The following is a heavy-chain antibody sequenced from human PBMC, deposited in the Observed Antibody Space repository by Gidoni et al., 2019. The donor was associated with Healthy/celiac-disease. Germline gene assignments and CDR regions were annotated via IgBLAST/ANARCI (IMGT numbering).Heavy chain of an antibody. CDR2: ISGSGGST. CDR3: AKVGVGACDY. J-gene: IGHJ4*02. CDR1: GFTFRSYA. V-gene: IGHV3-23*01. Sequence: VQLLESGGGLVQPGGSLRLSCAASGFTFRSYAMSWVRQAPGRGLELVSAISGSGGSTYYADSVKGRFTISRDNSKNTLYLQMNSLRAEDTAVYYCAKVGVGACDYWGQGTLVTVSS. D-gene: IGHD1-26*01.